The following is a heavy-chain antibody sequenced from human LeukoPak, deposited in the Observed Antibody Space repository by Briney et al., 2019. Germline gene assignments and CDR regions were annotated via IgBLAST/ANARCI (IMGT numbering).Heavy chain of an antibody. D-gene: IGHD3-16*01. Sequence: PSETLSLTCAVSGYSISSGYYWVWIRQPPGKGLEWIGSIYHSGSTYYNPSLKSRVTISVDTSKNQFSLKLSFVTAADTAVYYCARHRWGGWFDPWGQGTLVTVSS. CDR3: ARHRWGGWFDP. CDR2: IYHSGST. J-gene: IGHJ5*02. CDR1: GYSISSGYY. V-gene: IGHV4-38-2*01.